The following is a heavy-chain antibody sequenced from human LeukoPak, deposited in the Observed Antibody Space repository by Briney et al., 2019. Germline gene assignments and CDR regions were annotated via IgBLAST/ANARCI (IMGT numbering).Heavy chain of an antibody. CDR3: ARDRDYRGVDP. D-gene: IGHD4-11*01. CDR2: ISYSGGT. CDR1: GDSISSGGYY. Sequence: PSETLSLTCTVSGDSISSGGYYWNWIRQPPGKGLEWIGYISYSGGTYYNPSLKSRVTISVDTSKNQFSLKLSSVTAADTAVYYCARDRDYRGVDPWSHGTLVTVSS. V-gene: IGHV4-30-4*01. J-gene: IGHJ5*02.